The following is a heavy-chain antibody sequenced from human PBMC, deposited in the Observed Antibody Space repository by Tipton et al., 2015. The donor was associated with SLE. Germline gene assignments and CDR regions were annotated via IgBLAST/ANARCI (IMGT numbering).Heavy chain of an antibody. J-gene: IGHJ5*02. D-gene: IGHD3-10*02. CDR2: ISSRGDTI. CDR3: ARRRSETGLFSKRGWFDP. V-gene: IGHV3-48*01. CDR1: GFSFSSYG. Sequence: SLRLSCAASGFSFSSYGMHWVRQAPGKGLEFVSYISSRGDTIYYAASVKGRFTISRDSGDNSLFLQMNSLRAEDTAVYYCARRRSETGLFSKRGWFDPWGQGTLVTVSS.